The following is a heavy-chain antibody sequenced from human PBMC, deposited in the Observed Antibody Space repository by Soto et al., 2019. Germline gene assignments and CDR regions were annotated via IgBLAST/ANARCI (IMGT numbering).Heavy chain of an antibody. J-gene: IGHJ5*02. CDR1: GASISGFY. D-gene: IGHD1-1*01. CDR3: VRDGTKTLRDWFDP. Sequence: SETLSLTCTVSGASISGFYWSWIRKSAGKGLEWIGRIYATGTTDYNPSLKSRVMMSVDTSKKQFSLKLRSVTAADTAVYYCVRDGTKTLRDWFDPWGQGTLVTVSS. CDR2: IYATGTT. V-gene: IGHV4-4*07.